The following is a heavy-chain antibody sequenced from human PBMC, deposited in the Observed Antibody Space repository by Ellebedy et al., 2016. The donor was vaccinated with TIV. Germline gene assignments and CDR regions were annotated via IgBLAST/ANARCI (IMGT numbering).Heavy chain of an antibody. D-gene: IGHD2-15*01. V-gene: IGHV3-7*01. J-gene: IGHJ4*02. Sequence: GESLKISCAASGFNFNDYWMTWVRQAPGKGPEWVALIKSDGSEQFYVDSVKGRFTISRDSAKNSLYLQMSSLRDEDTAVYYCARSIDYDYWGQGTLVTVSS. CDR2: IKSDGSEQ. CDR3: ARSIDYDY. CDR1: GFNFNDYW.